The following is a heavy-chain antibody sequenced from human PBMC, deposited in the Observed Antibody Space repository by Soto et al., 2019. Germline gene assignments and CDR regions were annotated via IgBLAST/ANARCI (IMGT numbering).Heavy chain of an antibody. CDR2: INAGNGNT. Sequence: ASVKVSCKASGYTFTSYAMHWVRQAPGQRLEWMGWINAGNGNTKYSQKFQGRVTITRDTSTSTAYMELRSLRSDDTAVYYCARDARLFYYGDYFQHWGQGTLVTVSS. V-gene: IGHV1-3*01. CDR3: ARDARLFYYGDYFQH. CDR1: GYTFTSYA. D-gene: IGHD1-26*01. J-gene: IGHJ1*01.